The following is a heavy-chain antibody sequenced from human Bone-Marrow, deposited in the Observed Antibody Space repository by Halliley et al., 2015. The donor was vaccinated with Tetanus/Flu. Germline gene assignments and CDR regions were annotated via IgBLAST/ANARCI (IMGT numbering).Heavy chain of an antibody. J-gene: IGHJ5*02. CDR3: ARASGIPGDSCGYVS. CDR1: GFTFNNHG. D-gene: IGHD3-22*01. V-gene: IGHV3-20*01. CDR2: INRNGGST. Sequence: SLRLSCAASGFTFNNHGMNWVRQAPGKGLEWVSDINRNGGSTGYADSVRGRFSISRDNAKNSLYLQMNSLRAEDTALYHCARASGIPGDSCGYVSWGQGSLVSVPS.